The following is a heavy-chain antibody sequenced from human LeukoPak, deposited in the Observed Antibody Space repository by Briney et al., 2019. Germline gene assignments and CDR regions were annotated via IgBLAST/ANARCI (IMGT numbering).Heavy chain of an antibody. CDR2: ISTSSSTI. D-gene: IGHD6-19*01. CDR1: GFTFSSYS. Sequence: PGGSLRLSCAASGFTFSSYSMNWVRQAPGKGLEWVSYISTSSSTIYYADSVKGRFTISRDNAKNSLYLQMNSLRAEDTALYYCAKDMHSLDSSGWYGYFAAYYYGMDVWGQGTTVTVSS. V-gene: IGHV3-48*04. CDR3: AKDMHSLDSSGWYGYFAAYYYGMDV. J-gene: IGHJ6*02.